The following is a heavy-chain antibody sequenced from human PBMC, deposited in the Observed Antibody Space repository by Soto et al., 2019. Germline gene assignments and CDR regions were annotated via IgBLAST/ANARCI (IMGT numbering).Heavy chain of an antibody. Sequence: PSETLSLTCAVFGGSISSGGYSWSWIRQPPGKGLEWIGYIYHSGSTYYNPSLKSRVTISVDRSKNQFSLKLSSVTAADTAVYYCARVLVAAAGTVWFDPWGQGTLVTVSS. D-gene: IGHD6-13*01. CDR2: IYHSGST. V-gene: IGHV4-30-2*01. J-gene: IGHJ5*02. CDR3: ARVLVAAAGTVWFDP. CDR1: GGSISSGGYS.